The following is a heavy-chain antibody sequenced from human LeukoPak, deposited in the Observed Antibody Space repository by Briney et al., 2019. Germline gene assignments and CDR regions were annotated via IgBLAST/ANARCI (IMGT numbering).Heavy chain of an antibody. D-gene: IGHD1-1*01. J-gene: IGHJ4*02. Sequence: PGGSLRLSCAASGFTVSSNYMSWVRQAPGKGLEWVSVIYSGGSTYYADSVKGRFTISRDNSENTLYPQINSLRVEDTAVYYCAKDTPTTGYHLDSWGQGTLVTVSS. CDR2: IYSGGST. V-gene: IGHV3-66*02. CDR3: AKDTPTTGYHLDS. CDR1: GFTVSSNY.